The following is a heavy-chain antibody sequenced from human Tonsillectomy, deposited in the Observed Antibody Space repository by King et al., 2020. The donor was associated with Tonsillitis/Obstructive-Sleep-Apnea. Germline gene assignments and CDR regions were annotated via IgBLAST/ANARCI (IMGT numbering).Heavy chain of an antibody. V-gene: IGHV4-34*01. D-gene: IGHD3-10*01. CDR2: INHGGST. J-gene: IGHJ5*02. CDR3: ATRGVLPDPGNWFDP. CDR1: GGSFSGYY. Sequence: QVQLQQWGAGLLKPSETLSLTCAVYGGSFSGYYWTWIRQPPGKGLEWIGEINHGGSTIYNPSLKSRVTISVDTSKNQFSLKLSSVTAADTAVYYCATRGVLPDPGNWFDPWGQGTLVTVSS.